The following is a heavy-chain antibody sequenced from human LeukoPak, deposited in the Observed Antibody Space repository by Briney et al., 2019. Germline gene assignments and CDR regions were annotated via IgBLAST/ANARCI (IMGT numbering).Heavy chain of an antibody. CDR2: ISWNGGST. D-gene: IGHD3-10*01. V-gene: IGHV3-20*04. J-gene: IGHJ6*02. Sequence: GGSLRLSCAATGFSFEDYGMHWVRQPPGKGLEWVSGISWNGGSTDYADSVKGRFTISRDNSKNTLYLQMNSLRAEDTAVYYCARDNGSGSLYYYYYYYGMDVWGQGTTVTVSS. CDR3: ARDNGSGSLYYYYYYYGMDV. CDR1: GFSFEDYG.